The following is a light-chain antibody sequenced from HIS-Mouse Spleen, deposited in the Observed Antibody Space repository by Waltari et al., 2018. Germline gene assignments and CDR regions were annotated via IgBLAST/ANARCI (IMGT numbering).Light chain of an antibody. CDR3: SSYAGSNNYV. CDR2: EVS. V-gene: IGLV2-8*01. J-gene: IGLJ1*01. CDR1: SSDVGGYNY. Sequence: QSALTQPPSASGSPGQSVTIPCTGTSSDVGGYNYVSCYQQHPGKAPKRMIYEVSKRPSGVPDRFSGSKSGNTASLTVSGLQAEDEADYYCSSYAGSNNYVFGTGTKVTVL.